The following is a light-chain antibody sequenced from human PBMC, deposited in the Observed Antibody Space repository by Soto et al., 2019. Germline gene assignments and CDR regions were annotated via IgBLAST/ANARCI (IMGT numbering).Light chain of an antibody. Sequence: DIQMTQSPSTLSASVGDRVTITCRASQSISSWLAWYQHKPGKAPKLLIYKASSLESGVPSRFSGSGSGTEFTLTIYSLQPDDFATYYCQQYNTYSSGTLGRETKVEIK. V-gene: IGKV1-5*03. J-gene: IGKJ1*01. CDR3: QQYNTYSSGT. CDR1: QSISSW. CDR2: KAS.